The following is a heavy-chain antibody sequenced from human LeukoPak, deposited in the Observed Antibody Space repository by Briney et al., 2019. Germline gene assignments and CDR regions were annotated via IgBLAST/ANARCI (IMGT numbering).Heavy chain of an antibody. CDR1: GYRFTYYY. CDR2: VNPNNGAT. CDR3: ARDYGEAATITAFRTYYYFDH. J-gene: IGHJ4*02. Sequence: ASVKVSCKASGYRFTYYYMHWVRQAPGEGLEWMGWVNPNNGATNYAQKFQGRVTMTRGTSINTVYMDLTGLRSDDSAIYYCARDYGEAATITAFRTYYYFDHWGQGTLVTVSS. V-gene: IGHV1-2*02. D-gene: IGHD5-24*01.